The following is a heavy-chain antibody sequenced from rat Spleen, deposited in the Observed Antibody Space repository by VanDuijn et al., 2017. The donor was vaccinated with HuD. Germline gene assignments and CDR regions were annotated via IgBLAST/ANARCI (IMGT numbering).Heavy chain of an antibody. CDR1: GFTFSNYY. CDR2: ILYDGSRT. CDR3: ARGYWFAY. D-gene: IGHD4-3*01. V-gene: IGHV5S10*01. Sequence: EVQLVESGGGLVQPGRSMKLSCAASGFTFSNYYMAWVRQAPTKGLEWVATILYDGSRTYYRDSVKGRFTISRDNAKSALYLQMDSLRSEDTATYYCARGYWFAYWGQGTLVTVSS. J-gene: IGHJ3*01.